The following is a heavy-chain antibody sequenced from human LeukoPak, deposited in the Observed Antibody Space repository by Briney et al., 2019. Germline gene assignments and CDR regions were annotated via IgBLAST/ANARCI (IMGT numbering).Heavy chain of an antibody. Sequence: GASVKVSCKVSGYTLTELSMHWVRQAPGKGLEWMGGFDPEDGETIYAQKFQGRATMTEDTSTDTAYMELSSLRSEDTAVYYCATDGGGVVGATQDYYYGMDVWGQGTTVTVSS. D-gene: IGHD1-26*01. CDR3: ATDGGGVVGATQDYYYGMDV. CDR2: FDPEDGET. V-gene: IGHV1-24*01. CDR1: GYTLTELS. J-gene: IGHJ6*02.